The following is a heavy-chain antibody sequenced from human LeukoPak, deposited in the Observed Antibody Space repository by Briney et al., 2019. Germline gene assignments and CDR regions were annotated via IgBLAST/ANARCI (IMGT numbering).Heavy chain of an antibody. J-gene: IGHJ4*02. CDR3: ARGNILTGYSI. Sequence: GGSLRPSCVASGFTFFNDDMHWVRQGLGKGLEWVSAISSAGDTYYPGSVKGRFTISRENAKNSLFLQMNSLTAGDTAVYYCARGNILTGYSIWGQGTLVTVSS. CDR1: GFTFFNDD. D-gene: IGHD3-9*01. V-gene: IGHV3-13*01. CDR2: ISSAGDT.